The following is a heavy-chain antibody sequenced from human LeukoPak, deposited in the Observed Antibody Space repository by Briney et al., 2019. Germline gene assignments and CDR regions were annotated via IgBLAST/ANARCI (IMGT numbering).Heavy chain of an antibody. V-gene: IGHV3-21*01. Sequence: GGSLRLSCAASGFTFSSYSMNWVRQAPGKGLEWVSSISSSSSYIYYADSVKGRFTISRGNAKNSLYLQMNSLRAEDTAVYYCARVAGMNAFDIWGQGTMVTVSS. D-gene: IGHD6-19*01. J-gene: IGHJ3*02. CDR2: ISSSSSYI. CDR1: GFTFSSYS. CDR3: ARVAGMNAFDI.